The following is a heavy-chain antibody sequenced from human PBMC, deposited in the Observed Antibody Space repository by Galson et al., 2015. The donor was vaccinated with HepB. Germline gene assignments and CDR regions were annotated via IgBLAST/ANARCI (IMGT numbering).Heavy chain of an antibody. V-gene: IGHV1-69*13. CDR2: IIPIFGTA. D-gene: IGHD5-18*01. CDR3: ARDIGDTAMVMTV. CDR1: GGTFSSYA. Sequence: SVKVSCKASGGTFSSYAISWVRQAPGQGLEWMGGIIPIFGTANYAQKFQGRVTITADESTSTAYMELSSLRSEDTAVYYCARDIGDTAMVMTVWGQGTLVTVSS. J-gene: IGHJ4*02.